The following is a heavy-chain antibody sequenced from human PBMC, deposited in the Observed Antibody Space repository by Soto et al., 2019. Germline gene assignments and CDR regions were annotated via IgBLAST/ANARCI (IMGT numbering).Heavy chain of an antibody. D-gene: IGHD3-22*01. CDR3: ARKYYYDSSGYFLVY. V-gene: IGHV4-61*01. CDR2: IYYSGST. CDR1: GGSVSSGSYY. Sequence: SETLSLTCTVSGGSVSSGSYYWSWIRQPPGKGLEWIGYIYYSGSTNYNPSLKSRVTISVDTSKNQFSLKLSSVTAADTAVYYCARKYYYDSSGYFLVYWGQGTLVTVSS. J-gene: IGHJ4*02.